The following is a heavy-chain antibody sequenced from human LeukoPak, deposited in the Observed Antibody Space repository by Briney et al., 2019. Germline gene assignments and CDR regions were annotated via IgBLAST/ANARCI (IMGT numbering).Heavy chain of an antibody. D-gene: IGHD6-13*01. CDR3: ARGDSSSWYPGDAFDI. Sequence: GGSLRLSCAASGFTFDDYGMSWVRQAPGKGLEWVSGINWNGGSTGYADSVKGRFTISRDNAKNSLYLQMNSLRAEDTALYYCARGDSSSWYPGDAFDIWGQGTMVTVYS. V-gene: IGHV3-20*04. CDR1: GFTFDDYG. J-gene: IGHJ3*02. CDR2: INWNGGST.